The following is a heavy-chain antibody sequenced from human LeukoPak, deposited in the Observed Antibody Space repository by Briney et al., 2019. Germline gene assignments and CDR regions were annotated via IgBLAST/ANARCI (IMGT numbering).Heavy chain of an antibody. CDR2: IYYSGST. V-gene: IGHV4-59*08. D-gene: IGHD6-19*01. CDR3: ARATVSSGWLDY. CDR1: GGSISSYY. Sequence: PSETLSLTCTVSGGSISSYYWSWIRQPPGKGLEWIGYIYYSGSTNYNPSLKSRVTISVDTSKNQFSLKLSSVTAADTAVYYCARATVSSGWLDYWGQGTLVTVSS. J-gene: IGHJ4*02.